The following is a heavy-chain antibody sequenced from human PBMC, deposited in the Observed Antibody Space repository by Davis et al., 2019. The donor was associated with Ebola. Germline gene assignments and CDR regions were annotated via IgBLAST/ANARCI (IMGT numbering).Heavy chain of an antibody. J-gene: IGHJ4*02. Sequence: GGSLRLSCSASGFTVSSYSMNWVRQAPGKGLEWVSSISSSSSYIYYADSVKGRFTISRDNAKNSLYLQMNSLRAEDTAVYYCARIDYGGSNFDYWGQGTLVTVSS. CDR1: GFTVSSYS. CDR2: ISSSSSYI. D-gene: IGHD4-23*01. V-gene: IGHV3-21*01. CDR3: ARIDYGGSNFDY.